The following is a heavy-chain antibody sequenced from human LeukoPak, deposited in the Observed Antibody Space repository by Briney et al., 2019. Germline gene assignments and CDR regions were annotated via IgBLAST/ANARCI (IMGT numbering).Heavy chain of an antibody. D-gene: IGHD2-15*01. J-gene: IGHJ3*02. CDR2: ISSSGGYI. Sequence: GGSLRLSCAASGFTFSNYNMNWVRQAPGKGLEWVSFISSSGGYINYADSVKGRFTISRDNAKNSLYLQMNSLRAEDTAVYYCARTYCSGGSCYSGAFDIWGQGTIVTVSS. CDR1: GFTFSNYN. V-gene: IGHV3-21*01. CDR3: ARTYCSGGSCYSGAFDI.